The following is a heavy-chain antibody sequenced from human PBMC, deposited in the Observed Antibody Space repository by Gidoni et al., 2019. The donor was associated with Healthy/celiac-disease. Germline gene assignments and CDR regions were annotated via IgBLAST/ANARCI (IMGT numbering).Heavy chain of an antibody. Sequence: QLQLQESGPGLVKPSETLSLTCTVSGGSISTSSYYWGWIRQPPGKGLEWIGSIYYSGSTYYNPSLKSRVTISVDTSKNQCSLKLSSVTAADTAVYYCASLGRLTMIVVVGDWGQGTLVTVSS. CDR2: IYYSGST. J-gene: IGHJ4*02. CDR3: ASLGRLTMIVVVGD. CDR1: GGSISTSSYY. D-gene: IGHD3-22*01. V-gene: IGHV4-39*01.